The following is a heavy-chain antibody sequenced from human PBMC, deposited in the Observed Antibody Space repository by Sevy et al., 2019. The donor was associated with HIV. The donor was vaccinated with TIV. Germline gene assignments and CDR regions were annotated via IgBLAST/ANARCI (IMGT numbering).Heavy chain of an antibody. CDR3: ARGLAALPGYYYGMDV. CDR1: GFTFSSYG. D-gene: IGHD6-6*01. V-gene: IGHV3-33*01. J-gene: IGHJ6*02. Sequence: GGSLRLSCAASGFTFSSYGMHWVRQAPDKGLEWVAVIWYDGSNKYYADSVKGRFTISRDNSKNTFHLQMSSLRLEDTGVYYCARGLAALPGYYYGMDVWGQGTTVTVSS. CDR2: IWYDGSNK.